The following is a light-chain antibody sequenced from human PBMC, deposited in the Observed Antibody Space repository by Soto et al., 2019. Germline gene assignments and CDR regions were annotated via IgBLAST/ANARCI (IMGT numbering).Light chain of an antibody. V-gene: IGLV2-8*01. CDR2: EVT. J-gene: IGLJ2*01. Sequence: QSVLTQPPSASGSPGQSVTISCTGTSSDVGGYNFVSWYQQRSGKAPKLLIYEVTKRPSGVPDRFSGSKSGNTASLTVSGLQAEDEADYYCSSYEGSKNVVFGGGTQLTVL. CDR1: SSDVGGYNF. CDR3: SSYEGSKNVV.